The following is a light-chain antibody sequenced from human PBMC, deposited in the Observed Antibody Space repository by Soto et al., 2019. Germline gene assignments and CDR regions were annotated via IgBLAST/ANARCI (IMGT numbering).Light chain of an antibody. CDR2: GAS. V-gene: IGKV3-20*01. J-gene: IGKJ5*01. CDR1: QTISGNY. CDR3: QQYVISVT. Sequence: ENLFAPVPGTPSLSPGERATLSFRASQTISGNYLAWYQQKPGXDPXXLIYGASNRATGIPERFTGSGSGTEFTLTISRLETQDYAMYYCQQYVISVTFGQGTRLEIK.